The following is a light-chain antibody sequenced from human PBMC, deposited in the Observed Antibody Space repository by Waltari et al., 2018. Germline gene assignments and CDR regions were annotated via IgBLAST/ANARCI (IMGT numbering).Light chain of an antibody. CDR3: QAWDSTTYVI. CDR1: DLGNKY. J-gene: IGLJ2*01. V-gene: IGLV3-1*01. Sequence: SYDLTQPLSVSVSPGQTASFTCSGADLGNKYVSWYQQRPDHSPVLVIYRDARRPSGIPGRFSGSSSGNTATLTITGTQAVDEADYFCQAWDSTTYVIFGGGTTLTVL. CDR2: RDA.